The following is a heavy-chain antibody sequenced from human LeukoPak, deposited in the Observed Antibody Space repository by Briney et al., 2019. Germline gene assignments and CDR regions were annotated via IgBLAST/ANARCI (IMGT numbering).Heavy chain of an antibody. V-gene: IGHV3-9*01. Sequence: PGGSLRLSCAASGFTFEDSAMHWLRLVPGKGLEWVARIDWNGGGIGYADSVKGRFTISRDNAKNSLYLQLNSLRPEDTALYYCTKGLNKAGYYYMDVWGKGTPVTVSS. D-gene: IGHD6-13*01. CDR3: TKGLNKAGYYYMDV. J-gene: IGHJ6*03. CDR2: IDWNGGGI. CDR1: GFTFEDSA.